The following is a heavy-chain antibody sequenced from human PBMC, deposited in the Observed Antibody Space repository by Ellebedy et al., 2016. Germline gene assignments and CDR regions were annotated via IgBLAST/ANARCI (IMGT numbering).Heavy chain of an antibody. CDR1: GFTSSSYS. CDR2: MSSSTRYI. V-gene: IGHV3-21*01. J-gene: IGHJ3*01. D-gene: IGHD6-19*01. CDR3: ARGRANSGSTDAFDF. Sequence: GESLKISXVVSGFTSSSYSMNWVRQASGKGLEWVASMSSSTRYIYYADSLKGRFTISRDNARKSLYLEMNSLRAEDTAVYYCARGRANSGSTDAFDFWGQGTMVNVSS.